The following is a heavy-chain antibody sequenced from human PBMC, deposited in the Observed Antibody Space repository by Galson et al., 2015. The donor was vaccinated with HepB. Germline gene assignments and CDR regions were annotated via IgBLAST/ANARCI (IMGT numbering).Heavy chain of an antibody. V-gene: IGHV6-1*01. CDR2: TYYRSKWYN. CDR3: AREEIAAAAHFDY. Sequence: CAISGDSVSSNSAAWNRIRQSPSRGLEWLGRTYYRSKWYNDYAVSVKSRITINPDTSKNQFSLQLNSVTPEDTAVYYCAREEIAAAAHFDYWGQGTLVTVSS. CDR1: GDSVSSNSAA. J-gene: IGHJ4*02. D-gene: IGHD6-13*01.